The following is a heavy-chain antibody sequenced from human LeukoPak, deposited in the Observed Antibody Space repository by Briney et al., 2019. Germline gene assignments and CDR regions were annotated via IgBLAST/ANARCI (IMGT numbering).Heavy chain of an antibody. CDR3: ASSRGSYYYYMDV. CDR2: INSDGSST. Sequence: GGPLRLSCAASGFTFSSYWMHWVRQAPGKGLVWVSRINSDGSSTSYADSVKGRFTISRDNAKNTLYLQMNSLRAEDTAVYYCASSRGSYYYYMDVWGKGTTVTVSS. J-gene: IGHJ6*03. D-gene: IGHD2-2*01. CDR1: GFTFSSYW. V-gene: IGHV3-74*01.